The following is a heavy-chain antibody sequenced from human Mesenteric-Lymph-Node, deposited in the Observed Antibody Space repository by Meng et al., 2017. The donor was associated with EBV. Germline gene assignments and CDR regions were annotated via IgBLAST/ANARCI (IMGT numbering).Heavy chain of an antibody. CDR1: GGFYSGFY. CDR3: ARIRSIWGTYQNYYFDS. J-gene: IGHJ4*02. Sequence: QVHLPRWGAGLSNPSDTFSLTWHVYGGFYSGFYWPWIRQSPGRELEWIGEINHSGFSKYKPSLKSRLTISLETSKNQVSLTLGSVTAADTAVYYCARIRSIWGTYQNYYFDSWGQGTLVTVSS. CDR2: INHSGFS. V-gene: IGHV4-34*01. D-gene: IGHD3-16*02.